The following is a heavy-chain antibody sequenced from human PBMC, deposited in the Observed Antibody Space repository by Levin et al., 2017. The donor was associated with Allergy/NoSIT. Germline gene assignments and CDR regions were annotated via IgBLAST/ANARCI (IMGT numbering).Heavy chain of an antibody. V-gene: IGHV4-59*01. CDR3: ARAPRWLQFWFDY. CDR2: IYNSGGT. J-gene: IGHJ4*02. CDR1: GGSINSFY. D-gene: IGHD5-24*01. Sequence: SETLSLTCTVSGGSINSFYWSWIRQPPGKGLEWIGYIYNSGGTNYNPSLKSRVTISVDMSKSQFSLKLSSVTAADTAVYYCARAPRWLQFWFDYWGQGTLVTVSS.